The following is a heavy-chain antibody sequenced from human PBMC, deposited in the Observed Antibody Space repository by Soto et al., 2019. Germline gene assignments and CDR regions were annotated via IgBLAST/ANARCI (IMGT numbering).Heavy chain of an antibody. CDR3: ARTLGYCSGGSCYGEGFFDY. D-gene: IGHD2-15*01. CDR1: GGSISSGGYY. Sequence: SETLSLTCTVSGGSISSGGYYWSWIRQHPGKGLEFIGYIYYSGSTYYNPSLKSRVTISVDTSKNQFSLKLSSVTAADTAVYYCARTLGYCSGGSCYGEGFFDYWGQGTLVTVSS. V-gene: IGHV4-31*03. J-gene: IGHJ4*02. CDR2: IYYSGST.